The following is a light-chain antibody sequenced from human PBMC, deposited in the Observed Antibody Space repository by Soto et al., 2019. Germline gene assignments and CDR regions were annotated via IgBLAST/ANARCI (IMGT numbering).Light chain of an antibody. CDR1: QSVDSRF. Sequence: ESMLTQSPGTLSLSPGERATLSCRASQSVDSRFLTWYQQKPGQTPRLLIYGTSSRATGIPDRFSGSGSGTDVTLTISRLEPEDFAVYYCQQYDNSITFGQGTRLEIE. J-gene: IGKJ5*01. V-gene: IGKV3-20*01. CDR3: QQYDNSIT. CDR2: GTS.